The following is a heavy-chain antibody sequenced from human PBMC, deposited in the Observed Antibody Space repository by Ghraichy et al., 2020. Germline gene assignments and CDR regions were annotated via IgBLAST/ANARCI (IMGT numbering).Heavy chain of an antibody. Sequence: GGSLRLSCAASGFTFNNYWMSWVRQAPGRGLEWVANINQGGSEKYYVDSVKGRFTISRDNSKNSLYLQMNSLRAEDTAVYYCARGKVEVTPYYHYGMYFSCHGATLAVSS. J-gene: IGHJ6*02. CDR1: GFTFNNYW. D-gene: IGHD1-26*01. CDR3: ARGKVEVTPYYHYGMYF. V-gene: IGHV3-7*01. CDR2: INQGGSEK.